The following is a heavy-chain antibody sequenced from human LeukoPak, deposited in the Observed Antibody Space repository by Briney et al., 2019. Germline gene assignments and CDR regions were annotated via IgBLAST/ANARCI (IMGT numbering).Heavy chain of an antibody. Sequence: SETLSLTCTVSGGSISSYYWSWIRQPPGKGLEWIGYIYYSGSTNYNPSLKSPVTISVDTSKNQFSLKLSSVTAADTAVYYCAREGVGTSLNGGLWFDPWGQGTLVTVSS. CDR2: IYYSGST. CDR3: AREGVGTSLNGGLWFDP. CDR1: GGSISSYY. J-gene: IGHJ5*02. V-gene: IGHV4-59*01. D-gene: IGHD2-2*01.